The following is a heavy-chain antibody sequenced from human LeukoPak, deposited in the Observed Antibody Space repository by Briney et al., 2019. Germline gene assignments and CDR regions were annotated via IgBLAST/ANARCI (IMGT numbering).Heavy chain of an antibody. CDR2: ISYDGGNK. V-gene: IGHV3-30*03. Sequence: GGSLRLSCAVSGFTFSNYGMHWVRQAPGKGLEWVAVISYDGGNKDSADSLKGRFTISRDNSKNSLYLQMNSLRAEDTAVYYCARGRNYDFWSGPMYGMDVWGQGTTVTVSS. CDR3: ARGRNYDFWSGPMYGMDV. J-gene: IGHJ6*02. D-gene: IGHD3-3*01. CDR1: GFTFSNYG.